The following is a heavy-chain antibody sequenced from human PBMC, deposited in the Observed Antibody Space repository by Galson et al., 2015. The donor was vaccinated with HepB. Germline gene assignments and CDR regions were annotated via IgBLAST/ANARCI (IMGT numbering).Heavy chain of an antibody. D-gene: IGHD2-15*01. Sequence: SLRLSCAASGFTFSNYWMSWVRQAPGKGLEWVANINQDGSDDFYVDSVKGRFTISRVNAKNSLYPQLHSLRAEGTAVYYCARDGPYCGGGSCHSDYWGQGILVTVSS. CDR3: ARDGPYCGGGSCHSDY. J-gene: IGHJ4*02. CDR2: INQDGSDD. CDR1: GFTFSNYW. V-gene: IGHV3-7*03.